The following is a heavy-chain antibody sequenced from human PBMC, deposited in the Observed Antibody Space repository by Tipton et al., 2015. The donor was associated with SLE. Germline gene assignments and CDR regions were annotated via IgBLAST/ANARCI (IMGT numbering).Heavy chain of an antibody. CDR2: INHSGST. J-gene: IGHJ2*01. V-gene: IGHV4-34*01. CDR3: ARGDLYWYFDL. Sequence: LRLSCAVYGGSFSGYHWSWIRQPPGKGLEWIGEINHSGSTNYNPSLKSRVTISVDTSKNQFSLKLSSVTAADTAVYYCARGDLYWYFDLWGRGTLVTVSS. CDR1: GGSFSGYH.